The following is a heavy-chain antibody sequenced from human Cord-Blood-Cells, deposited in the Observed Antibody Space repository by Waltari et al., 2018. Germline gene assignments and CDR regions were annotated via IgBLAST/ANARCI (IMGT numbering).Heavy chain of an antibody. V-gene: IGHV5-51*01. CDR3: ARRRMTTVTNDAFDI. CDR2: IYPGDSDT. J-gene: IGHJ3*02. Sequence: EVQLVQSGAEVKKPGESLKISCKGSGYSFTSYWIGWVRQMPGKGLEWMGIIYPGDSDTRYSPSFQGQVTISADKSSSTAYLQWSSLKASDTAMYYCARRRMTTVTNDAFDIWGQGTMVTVSS. CDR1: GYSFTSYW. D-gene: IGHD4-17*01.